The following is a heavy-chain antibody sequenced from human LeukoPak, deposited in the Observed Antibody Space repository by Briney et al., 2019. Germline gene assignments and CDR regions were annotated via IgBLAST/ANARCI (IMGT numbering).Heavy chain of an antibody. CDR2: IYHSGST. V-gene: IGHV4-4*02. D-gene: IGHD1-26*01. CDR3: ARDRGGNYHLRYYYMDV. Sequence: SETLSLTCAVSGGSISSSNWWNWVRQPPGKGLEWIGEIYHSGSTNYNPSLKSRVTISVDKSKNRFSLKLSSVTAADTAVYYCARDRGGNYHLRYYYMDVWGKGTTVTVSS. CDR1: GGSISSSNW. J-gene: IGHJ6*03.